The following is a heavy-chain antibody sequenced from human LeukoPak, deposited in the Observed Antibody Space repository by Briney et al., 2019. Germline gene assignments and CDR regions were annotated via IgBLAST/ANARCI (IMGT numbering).Heavy chain of an antibody. CDR1: GFTFSSYA. D-gene: IGHD3-10*01. CDR2: ISGSGGST. V-gene: IGHV3-23*01. Sequence: GGSLRLSCAASGFTFSSYAMSWVRQAPGKGLEWVSVISGSGGSTYYADSVKGRFTISRDNSKNTLYLQMNSLRAEDTAVYYCAKGRRSTTIVRGVIAHFDYWGQGTLVTVSS. CDR3: AKGRRSTTIVRGVIAHFDY. J-gene: IGHJ4*02.